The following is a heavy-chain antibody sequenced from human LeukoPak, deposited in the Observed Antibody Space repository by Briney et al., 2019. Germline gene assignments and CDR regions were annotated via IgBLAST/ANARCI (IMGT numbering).Heavy chain of an antibody. CDR2: INAGNGNT. D-gene: IGHD2-2*02. Sequence: ASVKVSCKASGYTFTSYAMHWVRQAPGQRHEWMGWINAGNGNTKYSQKFQGRVTITRDTSASTAYMELSSLRSEDTAVYYCARELQYCSSTSCYTDDAFDIWGQGTMVTVSS. J-gene: IGHJ3*02. V-gene: IGHV1-3*01. CDR3: ARELQYCSSTSCYTDDAFDI. CDR1: GYTFTSYA.